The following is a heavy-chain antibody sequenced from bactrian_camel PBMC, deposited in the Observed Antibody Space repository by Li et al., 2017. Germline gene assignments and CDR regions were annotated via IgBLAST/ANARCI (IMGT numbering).Heavy chain of an antibody. J-gene: IGHJ2*01. Sequence: HVQLVESGGGLVQPGGSLRLSCAASGFTFSSYCMGWFRQAPGKEREGVAAIDSDGSTSYADSVKGRFTISKDNAKNTVYLQMNSLKSEDTALYYCATRPVVAGRTQYLEVWGQGTQVTVS. CDR1: GFTFSSYC. D-gene: IGHD6*01. CDR2: IDSDGST. V-gene: IGHV3S53*01. CDR3: ATRPVVAGRTQYLEV.